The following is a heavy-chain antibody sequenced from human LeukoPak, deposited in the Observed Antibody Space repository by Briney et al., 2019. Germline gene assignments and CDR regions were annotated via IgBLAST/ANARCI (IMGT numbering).Heavy chain of an antibody. CDR1: GFTFDDYG. CDR2: INWNGGST. V-gene: IGHV3-20*04. J-gene: IGHJ4*02. D-gene: IGHD3-22*01. CDR3: ASGSAYDSSGYYFASRVY. Sequence: PGGSLRLSCAASGFTFDDYGMSWVRQAPGKGLEWVSGINWNGGSTGYADSVKGRFTISRDNAKNSLYLQMNSLRAEDTAVYYCASGSAYDSSGYYFASRVYWGQGTLVTVSS.